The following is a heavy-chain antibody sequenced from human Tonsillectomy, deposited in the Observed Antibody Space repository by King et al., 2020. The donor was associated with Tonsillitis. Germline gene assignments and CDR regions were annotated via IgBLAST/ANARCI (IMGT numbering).Heavy chain of an antibody. J-gene: IGHJ5*02. D-gene: IGHD2-15*01. V-gene: IGHV4-4*02. Sequence: QLQESGPGLVKPSGTMSLTCAVSGGSISSSNWWSWVRQPPGKGLEGIGEIYHSGSTNYNPSHKSGVTISVDKSTNHYSLKLSSVAAADTAVYYCAREREGCVVAATRLGGWFDPWGQGTLVTVSS. CDR2: IYHSGST. CDR3: AREREGCVVAATRLGGWFDP. CDR1: GGSISSSNW.